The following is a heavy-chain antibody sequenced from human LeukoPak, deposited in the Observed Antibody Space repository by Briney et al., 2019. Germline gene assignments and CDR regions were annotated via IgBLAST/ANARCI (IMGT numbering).Heavy chain of an antibody. Sequence: GESLKISCKGSGYSFTNYWIGWVRQMPGKGLAWMGIIYPRDSDTRYSPSFQGQVTISVDKSISTAYLQWSSLKASDTAMYYCARIRYDSSGYYTFDHWGQGTLVTVSS. CDR1: GYSFTNYW. CDR2: IYPRDSDT. J-gene: IGHJ4*02. V-gene: IGHV5-51*01. D-gene: IGHD3-22*01. CDR3: ARIRYDSSGYYTFDH.